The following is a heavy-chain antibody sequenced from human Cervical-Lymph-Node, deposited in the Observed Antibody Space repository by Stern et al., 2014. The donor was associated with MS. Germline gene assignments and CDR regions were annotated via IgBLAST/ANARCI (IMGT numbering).Heavy chain of an antibody. CDR2: IWYDGSNK. D-gene: IGHD3-9*01. CDR3: ARPQPSYYDILTGYRYYYYGMDV. Sequence: VQLVQSGGGVVQPGRSLRLSCAASGFTFSSYGMHWVRQAPGKGLEWVAVIWYDGSNKYYADSVKGRFTISRDNSKNTLYLQMNSLRAEDTAVYYCARPQPSYYDILTGYRYYYYGMDVWGQGTTVTVSS. J-gene: IGHJ6*02. V-gene: IGHV3-33*01. CDR1: GFTFSSYG.